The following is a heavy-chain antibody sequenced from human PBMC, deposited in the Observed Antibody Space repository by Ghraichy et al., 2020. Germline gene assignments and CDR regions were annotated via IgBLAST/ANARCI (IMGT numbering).Heavy chain of an antibody. CDR3: ARDYIREGYSYGMDV. V-gene: IGHV3-13*01. CDR2: IGPAGDT. D-gene: IGHD3-3*02. CDR1: GFTFSNYD. J-gene: IGHJ6*02. Sequence: GGSLRLSCAASGFTFSNYDMHWVRQTTGKGLEWVSGIGPAGDTYYSDSIKGRFTVSRENAKNSLYLQMNSLRAGDTAVYYCARDYIREGYSYGMDVWGRGTTVTVSS.